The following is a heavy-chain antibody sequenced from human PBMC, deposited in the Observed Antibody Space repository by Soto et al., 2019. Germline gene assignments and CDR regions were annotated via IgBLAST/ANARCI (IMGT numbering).Heavy chain of an antibody. CDR2: LSGSGSTT. CDR1: GFSFGGYG. CDR3: AKASKGYTGYDLDY. D-gene: IGHD5-12*01. Sequence: EVQLLESGGDLVQPGGSLRLSCAASGFSFGGYGMSWVRPAPGKGLEWVSALSGSGSTTYYADSVRGRFIISRDNSRDTLFLQMNSLRAEDTAVYFCAKASKGYTGYDLDYWGQGTVVTVSP. V-gene: IGHV3-23*01. J-gene: IGHJ4*02.